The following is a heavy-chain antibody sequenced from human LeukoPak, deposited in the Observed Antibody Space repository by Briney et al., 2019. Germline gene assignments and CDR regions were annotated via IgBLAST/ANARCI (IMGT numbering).Heavy chain of an antibody. D-gene: IGHD1-26*01. V-gene: IGHV3-30*02. Sequence: VWSLRLSCASSVFTLISYVMHWVRPAPCRGGAGVAFIRYDGSNKYYADSVKGRFTISRDNSKNTLYLQMNSLRAEDTAVYYCAKGGNWFSSLRGSYYPLYYFDYWGQGTLVTVSS. J-gene: IGHJ4*02. CDR2: IRYDGSNK. CDR3: AKGGNWFSSLRGSYYPLYYFDY. CDR1: VFTLISYV.